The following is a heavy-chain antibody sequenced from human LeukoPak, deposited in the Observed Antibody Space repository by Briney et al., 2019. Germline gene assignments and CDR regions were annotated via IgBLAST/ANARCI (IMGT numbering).Heavy chain of an antibody. Sequence: GASAKVSCKASGGTFSSYAISWGRQAPGQGLEWMGGIIPIFGTANYAQKFQGRVTITADESTSTAYMELSSLRSEDTAVYYCARAPYHDYGDYGFFDYWGQGTLVTVSS. CDR3: ARAPYHDYGDYGFFDY. D-gene: IGHD4-17*01. V-gene: IGHV1-69*13. CDR2: IIPIFGTA. J-gene: IGHJ4*02. CDR1: GGTFSSYA.